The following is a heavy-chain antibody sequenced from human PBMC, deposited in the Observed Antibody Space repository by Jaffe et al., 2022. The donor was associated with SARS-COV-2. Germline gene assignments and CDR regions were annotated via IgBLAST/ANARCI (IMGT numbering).Heavy chain of an antibody. CDR2: ISSSSSTI. CDR1: GFTFSSYS. J-gene: IGHJ6*02. V-gene: IGHV3-48*02. CDR3: ARDQTDYYYYGMDV. Sequence: EVQLVESGGGLVQPGGSLRLSCAASGFTFSSYSMNWVRQAPGKGLEWVSYISSSSSTIYYADSVKGRFTISRDNAKNSLYLQMNSLRDEDTAVYYCARDQTDYYYYGMDVWGQGTTVTVSS.